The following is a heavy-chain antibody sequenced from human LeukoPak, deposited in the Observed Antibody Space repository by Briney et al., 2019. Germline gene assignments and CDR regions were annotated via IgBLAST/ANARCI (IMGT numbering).Heavy chain of an antibody. CDR3: ARDSVGGNGFDY. J-gene: IGHJ4*02. Sequence: GGSLRLSCAASGFTFSSYGMHWVRQAPVKGLEWVAVIWYDGSNKYYADSVKGRFTISRDNSKNTLYLQMNSLRAEDTAVYYCARDSVGGNGFDYWGQGTLVTVSS. CDR2: IWYDGSNK. CDR1: GFTFSSYG. D-gene: IGHD4-23*01. V-gene: IGHV3-33*01.